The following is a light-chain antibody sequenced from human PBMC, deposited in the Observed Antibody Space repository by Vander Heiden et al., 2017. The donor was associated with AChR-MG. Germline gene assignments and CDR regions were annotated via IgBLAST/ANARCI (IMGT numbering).Light chain of an antibody. J-gene: IGKJ1*01. CDR2: ALS. Sequence: EVVLTQSPATLSLSPGDPAPLPSRASEDTDNLILSYPQKPGHVPRLLTSALSHRAPGVADRFVGSGGGTDFSLTINSREAEDFGVYYCQQRENRRLRFGQGTTVDI. V-gene: IGKV3D-11*03. CDR3: QQRENRRLR. CDR1: EDTDNL.